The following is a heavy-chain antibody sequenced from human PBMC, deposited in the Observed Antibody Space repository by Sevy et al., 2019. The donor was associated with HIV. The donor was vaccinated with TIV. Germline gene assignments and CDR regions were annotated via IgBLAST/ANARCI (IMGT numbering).Heavy chain of an antibody. D-gene: IGHD3-22*01. V-gene: IGHV1-18*01. J-gene: IGHJ4*02. Sequence: ASVKVSCKASGYNFNTYGITWVRQAPGQGLEWVGWIGVNNGKTNYAARLQARISMTADPSTSTVYMELKTLTSDDTAMYFCSRYSYYYNMHSSYRPPDYWGQGTLVTVS. CDR2: IGVNNGKT. CDR3: SRYSYYYNMHSSYRPPDY. CDR1: GYNFNTYG.